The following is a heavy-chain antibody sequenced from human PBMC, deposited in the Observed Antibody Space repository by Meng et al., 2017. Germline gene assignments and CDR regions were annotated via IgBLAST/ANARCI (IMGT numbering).Heavy chain of an antibody. CDR3: ARERRRAAANIR. CDR1: GFTFSSYG. CDR2: IWYDGSNK. Sequence: GESLKISCAASGFTFSSYGMHWVRQAPGKGLEGVAVIWYDGSNKYYADSVKGRFTISRDNSKNTLYLQMNSLRAEDTAVYYCARERRRAAANIRWGQGTLVTVSS. D-gene: IGHD6-13*01. V-gene: IGHV3-33*01. J-gene: IGHJ4*02.